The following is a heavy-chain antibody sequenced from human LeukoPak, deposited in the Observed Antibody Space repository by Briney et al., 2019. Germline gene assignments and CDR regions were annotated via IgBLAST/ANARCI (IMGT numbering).Heavy chain of an antibody. CDR3: ARVRGFMDC. J-gene: IGHJ4*02. Sequence: GGSLRLSCAASGFTFSSFEMNWVRQAPGKGLEWVSYISSSGSMIYYADSVKGRFTISRDNAKNSLYLQMNSLRAEDTAFYYCARVRGFMDCWGQGTLVIVSA. D-gene: IGHD3-16*01. CDR2: ISSSGSMI. V-gene: IGHV3-48*03. CDR1: GFTFSSFE.